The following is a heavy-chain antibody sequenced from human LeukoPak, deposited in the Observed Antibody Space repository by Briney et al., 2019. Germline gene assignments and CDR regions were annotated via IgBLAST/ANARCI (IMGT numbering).Heavy chain of an antibody. V-gene: IGHV3-23*01. CDR3: AKSLRGMVRGVIISNPFDY. D-gene: IGHD3-10*01. J-gene: IGHJ4*02. Sequence: GGSLRLSCAASGFTFSSYSMNWVRQAPGKGLEWVSAISGSGGSTYYADSVKGRFTISRDNSKNTLYLQMNSLRAEDTAVYYCAKSLRGMVRGVIISNPFDYWGQGTLVTVSS. CDR1: GFTFSSYS. CDR2: ISGSGGST.